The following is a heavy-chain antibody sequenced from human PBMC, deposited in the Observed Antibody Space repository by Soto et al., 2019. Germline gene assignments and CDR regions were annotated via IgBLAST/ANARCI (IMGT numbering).Heavy chain of an antibody. CDR3: ARGGTPIAY. V-gene: IGHV1-18*01. D-gene: IGHD3-16*01. CDR1: GYTFTNFG. J-gene: IGHJ4*02. Sequence: QVQLVPSGAEVKKPGASVKVSCKASGYTFTNFGISSVRQATGQGLEWMGWISAYHGNTNYAQNFQGRVTMTTDTSTSTAYMELSIRRSDDTAVYYCARGGTPIAYWGQGTLVTVSS. CDR2: ISAYHGNT.